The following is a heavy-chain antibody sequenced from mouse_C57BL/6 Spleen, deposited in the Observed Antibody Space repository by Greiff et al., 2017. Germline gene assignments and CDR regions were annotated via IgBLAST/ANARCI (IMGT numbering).Heavy chain of an antibody. CDR3: ARWEAYYDYLYYAMDY. J-gene: IGHJ4*01. CDR1: GYAFSSYW. CDR2: IYPGDGDT. D-gene: IGHD2-4*01. Sequence: QVQLKQSGAELVKPGASVKISCKASGYAFSSYWMNWVKQRPGKGLEWIGQIYPGDGDTNYNGKFKGKATLTADKSSSTAYMQLSSLTSEDSAVYFCARWEAYYDYLYYAMDYWGQGTSVTVSS. V-gene: IGHV1-80*01.